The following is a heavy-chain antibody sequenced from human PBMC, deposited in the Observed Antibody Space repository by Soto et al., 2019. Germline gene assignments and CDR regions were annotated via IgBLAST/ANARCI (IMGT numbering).Heavy chain of an antibody. J-gene: IGHJ4*02. D-gene: IGHD3-10*01. CDR3: ARDSGATFVRGLIIYDY. CDR1: GYTFTSYG. V-gene: IGHV1-18*01. CDR2: ISAYNGNT. Sequence: ASVKVSCKASGYTFTSYGISWVRQAPGQGLEWMGWISAYNGNTNYAQKLQGRVTMTTDTSTSTAYMELRSLRSDDTAVYYCARDSGATFVRGLIIYDYWGQGTLVTVCS.